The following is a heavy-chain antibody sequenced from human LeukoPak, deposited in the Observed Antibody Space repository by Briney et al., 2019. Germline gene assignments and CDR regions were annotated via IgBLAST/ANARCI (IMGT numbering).Heavy chain of an antibody. CDR1: GGSISSSSYY. V-gene: IGHV4-39*07. CDR2: IYYSGST. CDR3: ARAPYDSSGYYDPXXFDX. D-gene: IGHD3-22*01. J-gene: IGHJ4*02. Sequence: SETLSLTCTVSGGSISSSSYYWGWIRQPPGKGLEWIGSIYYSGSTYYNPSLKSRVTISVDTSKNQFSLKLSSVTAADTAVYYCARAPYDSSGYYDPXXFDXXXQGTLVTVX.